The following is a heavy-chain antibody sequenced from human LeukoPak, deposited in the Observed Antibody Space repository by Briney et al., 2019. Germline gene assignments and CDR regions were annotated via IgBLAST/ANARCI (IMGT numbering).Heavy chain of an antibody. D-gene: IGHD4-17*01. CDR2: IYYSGST. CDR3: ARLLRYGDYEDY. CDR1: GGSISSYY. V-gene: IGHV4-59*08. Sequence: PSETLSLTCTVSGGSISSYYWSWIRQPPGKGLEWIGYIYYSGSTNYNPSLKSRVTISVDTSKNQFSLKLSSVTAADTAVYYCARLLRYGDYEDYWGQGTLVTVSS. J-gene: IGHJ4*02.